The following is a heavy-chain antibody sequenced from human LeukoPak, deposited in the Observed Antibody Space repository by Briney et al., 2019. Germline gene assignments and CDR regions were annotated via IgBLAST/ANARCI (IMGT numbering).Heavy chain of an antibody. CDR2: ISSSGST. J-gene: IGHJ4*02. Sequence: SETLSLTCTVSGDSISSGDYYWSWIRQPAGKGLEWIGRISSSGSTNYNPSLKSRVTISVDTSKNQFSLKLSSVTAADTAVYYCARHEYYYDSSGAYDYWGQGTLVTVSS. CDR1: GDSISSGDYY. D-gene: IGHD3-22*01. CDR3: ARHEYYYDSSGAYDY. V-gene: IGHV4-61*02.